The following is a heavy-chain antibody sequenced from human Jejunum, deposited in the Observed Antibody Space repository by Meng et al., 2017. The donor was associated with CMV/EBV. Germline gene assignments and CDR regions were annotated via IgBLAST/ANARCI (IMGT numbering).Heavy chain of an antibody. CDR2: INDHGSEQ. J-gene: IGHJ4*02. CDR3: ARGGGNTRFDY. Sequence: SGFTFSPYWLSWVRPPPWKGLGWVANINDHGSEQYYLGSVKGRFTISRDNAKNSLYLQMNSLRVEDTAVYYCARGGGNTRFDYWGQGTVVTVSS. D-gene: IGHD3-16*01. V-gene: IGHV3-7*01. CDR1: GFTFSPYW.